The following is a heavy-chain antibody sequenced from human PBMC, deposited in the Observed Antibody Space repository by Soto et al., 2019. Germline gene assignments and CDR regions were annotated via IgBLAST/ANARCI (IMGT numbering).Heavy chain of an antibody. D-gene: IGHD3-22*01. CDR2: ISSSSSYI. Sequence: EVQLVESGGGLVKPGGSLRLSCAASGLTFSSYRMNWVRQAPGKGLEWVSSISSSSSYIYYADSVKGRFTISRDNAKNSLYLQMNCLRAEDTAVYYCARAYDSSGYYPFDYWGQGTLVTVSS. V-gene: IGHV3-21*01. CDR1: GLTFSSYR. J-gene: IGHJ4*02. CDR3: ARAYDSSGYYPFDY.